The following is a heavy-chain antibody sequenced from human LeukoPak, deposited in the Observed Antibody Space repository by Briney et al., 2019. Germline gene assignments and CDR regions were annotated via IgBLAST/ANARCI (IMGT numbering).Heavy chain of an antibody. D-gene: IGHD3-3*01. Sequence: SEILSLTCTVSGGSISSSSYYWGWIRQPPGKGLEWIGSIYYSGSTYYNPSLKSRVTISVDTSKNQFSLKLSSVTAADTAVYYCARIKADDFWSGYAKNWFDPWGQGTLVTVSS. CDR2: IYYSGST. V-gene: IGHV4-39*07. J-gene: IGHJ5*02. CDR3: ARIKADDFWSGYAKNWFDP. CDR1: GGSISSSSYY.